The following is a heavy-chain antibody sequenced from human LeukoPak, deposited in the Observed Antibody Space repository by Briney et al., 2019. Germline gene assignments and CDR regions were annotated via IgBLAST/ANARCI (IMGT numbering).Heavy chain of an antibody. V-gene: IGHV1-8*01. CDR2: MNPNSGNT. D-gene: IGHD3-3*01. Sequence: GASVEVSCKASGYTFTSYDINWVRQATGQGLEWMGWMNPNSGNTGYAQKFQGRVTMTRNTSISTAYMELSSLRSEDTAVYYCARGLRITIFGVVIISAFDIWGQGTMVTVSS. CDR1: GYTFTSYD. CDR3: ARGLRITIFGVVIISAFDI. J-gene: IGHJ3*02.